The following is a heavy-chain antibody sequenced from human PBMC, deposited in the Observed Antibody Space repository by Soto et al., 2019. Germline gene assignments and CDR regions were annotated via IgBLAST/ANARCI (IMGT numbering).Heavy chain of an antibody. CDR3: ASHYYGSGSYYNNWFDP. Sequence: ASVKVSCKASGYTFTGYYMHWVRQAPGQGLEWMGWINPNSGVANYAQKFQGWVTITTDTSTSTAYMELSRLRSEDTAVYYCASHYYGSGSYYNNWFDPWGQGTLVTVSS. J-gene: IGHJ5*02. CDR1: GYTFTGYY. D-gene: IGHD3-10*01. CDR2: INPNSGVA. V-gene: IGHV1-2*04.